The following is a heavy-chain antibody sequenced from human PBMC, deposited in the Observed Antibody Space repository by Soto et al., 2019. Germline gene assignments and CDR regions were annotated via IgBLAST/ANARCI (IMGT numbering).Heavy chain of an antibody. J-gene: IGHJ4*02. CDR3: AREAVAGTVGFDY. CDR2: INPNSGGT. CDR1: GYTFTVYY. V-gene: IGHV1-2*04. D-gene: IGHD6-19*01. Sequence: ASVKVSCKASGYTFTVYYMHWLRQSPGQGLEWMGWINPNSGGTNYAQKFQGWVTMTRDTSISTAYMELSRLRSDDTAVYYCAREAVAGTVGFDYWGQGTLVTVSS.